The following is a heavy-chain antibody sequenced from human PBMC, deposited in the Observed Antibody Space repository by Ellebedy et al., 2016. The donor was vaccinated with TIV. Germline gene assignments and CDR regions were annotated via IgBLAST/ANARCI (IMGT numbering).Heavy chain of an antibody. CDR1: GFTFSNYN. CDR2: ISSSSTTI. Sequence: GGSLRLXXAASGFTFSNYNINWVRQAPGKGLEWVSYISSSSTTIYYADSVKGRFTISRDNAKNSLYLQMNSLRDEATAVYYCARDPGGGSGWYYFDYWGQGTLVTVSP. V-gene: IGHV3-48*02. D-gene: IGHD6-19*01. J-gene: IGHJ4*02. CDR3: ARDPGGGSGWYYFDY.